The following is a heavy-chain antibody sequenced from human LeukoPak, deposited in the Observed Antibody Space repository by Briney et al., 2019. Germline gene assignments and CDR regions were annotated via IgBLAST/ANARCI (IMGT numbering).Heavy chain of an antibody. V-gene: IGHV4-39*01. Sequence: SETLSPTCTVSGGSISSSSYYWGWIRQPPGRGLEWIGSIYYSGSTYYNPSLKSRVTISVDTSKNQFSLKLSSVTAADTAVYYCARHFMIRVTTALTNVDYWGQGTLVTVSS. CDR2: IYYSGST. CDR1: GGSISSSSYY. CDR3: ARHFMIRVTTALTNVDY. D-gene: IGHD3-16*01. J-gene: IGHJ4*02.